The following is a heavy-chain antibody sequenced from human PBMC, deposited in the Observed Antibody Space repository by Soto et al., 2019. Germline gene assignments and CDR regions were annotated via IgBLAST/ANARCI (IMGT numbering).Heavy chain of an antibody. CDR1: GYTLTSYY. CDR2: INPSDGST. CDR3: ALNAFDF. V-gene: IGHV1-46*01. Sequence: QVQLVQSGAEVKKPGASVKLSCKTSGYTLTSYYIHWVRQAPGQGLEWVAIINPSDGSTSTTQKFRGRVTVTRDMSTSTVYMDLSSLRSEDTAVYYCALNAFDFWGQGTMVTVSS. J-gene: IGHJ3*01.